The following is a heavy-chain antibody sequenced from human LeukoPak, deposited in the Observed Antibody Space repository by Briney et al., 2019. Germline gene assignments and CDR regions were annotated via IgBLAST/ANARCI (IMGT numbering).Heavy chain of an antibody. CDR1: GLIFSNAW. CDR2: IWYDGSNK. Sequence: GGSLRLSCAASGLIFSNAWMNWVRQAPGKGLEWVAVIWYDGSNKYYADSVKGRFTISRDNSKNTLYLQMNSLRAEDTAVYYCARDLGGSAYYWGQGTLVTVSS. D-gene: IGHD1-26*01. CDR3: ARDLGGSAYY. V-gene: IGHV3-33*08. J-gene: IGHJ4*02.